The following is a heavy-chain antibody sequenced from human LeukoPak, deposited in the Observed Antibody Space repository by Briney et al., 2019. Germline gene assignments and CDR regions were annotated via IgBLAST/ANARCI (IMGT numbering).Heavy chain of an antibody. J-gene: IGHJ4*02. Sequence: ASVTVSFTASGYTFTVYYMHWVRQAPGQGLEWMGRINPNNGATNYAQKFQGRVTITGDTSISTAYMELSSLRSDDTAVYYCTRESGSYHGDDYWGQGTLVTVSS. CDR1: GYTFTVYY. V-gene: IGHV1-2*06. D-gene: IGHD1-26*01. CDR3: TRESGSYHGDDY. CDR2: INPNNGAT.